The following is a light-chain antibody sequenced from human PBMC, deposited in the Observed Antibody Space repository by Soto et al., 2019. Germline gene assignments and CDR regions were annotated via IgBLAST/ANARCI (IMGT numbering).Light chain of an antibody. V-gene: IGKV3-11*01. J-gene: IGKJ2*01. CDR2: DAS. CDR1: QSVSSY. Sequence: EIVLTQSPATLSLSPGERATLSCRASQSVSSYLAWYQQKPGQAPRLLIYDASNRATGIPARFSGSGSGTDFTRTISSLEPEDFAVYYCQQRSNWHPYTFGQGTKLEIK. CDR3: QQRSNWHPYT.